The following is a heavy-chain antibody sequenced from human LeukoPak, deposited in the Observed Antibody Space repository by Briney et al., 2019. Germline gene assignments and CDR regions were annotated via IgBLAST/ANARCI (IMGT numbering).Heavy chain of an antibody. CDR3: AREQVTANYLEY. D-gene: IGHD2-21*02. Sequence: PGGSLRLSCAASGFTVSSNFMTWVRQAPGKGLEWVSVIYSGSSTYYADSVKGRFTISRDNSENTLYLQMNSLRAEDTAVYYCAREQVTANYLEYWGQGTLVTVSS. CDR2: IYSGSST. J-gene: IGHJ4*02. CDR1: GFTVSSNF. V-gene: IGHV3-66*01.